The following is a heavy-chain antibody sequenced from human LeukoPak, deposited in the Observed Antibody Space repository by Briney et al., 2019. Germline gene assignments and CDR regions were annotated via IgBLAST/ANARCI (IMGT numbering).Heavy chain of an antibody. D-gene: IGHD1-14*01. CDR1: GFTFNSYW. CDR2: INSDGSST. V-gene: IGHV3-74*01. J-gene: IGHJ6*02. CDR3: ATGQGHGMDV. Sequence: GGSLRLLCGASGFTFNSYWMHWLRQAPGKGVVWVSRINSDGSSTSYADSVKGRFTISRDNAKNALYLQMNSLRAEDTAVYYCATGQGHGMDVWGQGTTVTVSS.